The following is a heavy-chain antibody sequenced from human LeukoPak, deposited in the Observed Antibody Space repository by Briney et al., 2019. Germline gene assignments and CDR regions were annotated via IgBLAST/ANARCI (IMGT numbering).Heavy chain of an antibody. D-gene: IGHD4-23*01. J-gene: IGHJ4*02. V-gene: IGHV1-2*02. Sequence: ASVKVSCKASGYTFTSSYMHWVRQAPGQGLEWMGWINPNSGGTNYAQKFQGRVTMTKDTSISTVYMELSRLRSDDTAVYYCARDEGMTTVVTQGFDYWGQGTLVTVSS. CDR2: INPNSGGT. CDR1: GYTFTSSY. CDR3: ARDEGMTTVVTQGFDY.